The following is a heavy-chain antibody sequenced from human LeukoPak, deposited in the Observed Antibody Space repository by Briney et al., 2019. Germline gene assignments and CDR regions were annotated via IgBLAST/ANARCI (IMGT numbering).Heavy chain of an antibody. CDR2: IYPGDSDT. V-gene: IGHV5-51*01. D-gene: IGHD2-2*01. Sequence: GESLQISCKGSGYSFTSYWIGWVRPMPGKGLAWMGIIYPGDSDTRYSPSFQGQVTISADKSISTAYLQWSSLKASDTAMYYCARHHCSSTSCYPPYYYYGMDVWGQGTTVTVSS. CDR3: ARHHCSSTSCYPPYYYYGMDV. CDR1: GYSFTSYW. J-gene: IGHJ6*02.